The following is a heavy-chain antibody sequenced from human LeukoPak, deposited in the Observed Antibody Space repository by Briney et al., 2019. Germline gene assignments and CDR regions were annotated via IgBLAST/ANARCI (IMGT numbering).Heavy chain of an antibody. D-gene: IGHD2-2*01. V-gene: IGHV4-59*01. CDR3: ARGNIVVVPAAIKKYNWFDP. Sequence: PSETLSLTCTVSGGSISSYYWSWIRQPPGKGLEWIGYIYYSGSTNYNPSLKSRVTISVDTSKNQLSLKLSSVTAADTAVYYCARGNIVVVPAAIKKYNWFDPWGQGTLVTVSS. CDR2: IYYSGST. J-gene: IGHJ5*02. CDR1: GGSISSYY.